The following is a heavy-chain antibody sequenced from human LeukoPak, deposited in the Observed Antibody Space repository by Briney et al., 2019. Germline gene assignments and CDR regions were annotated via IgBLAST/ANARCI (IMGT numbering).Heavy chain of an antibody. CDR2: IIPIFGTA. D-gene: IGHD6-19*01. V-gene: IGHV1-69*05. Sequence: SVKVSCKASGGTFSSYAISWVRQAPGQGLEWMGRIIPIFGTANYAQKLQGRVTMTTDTSTSTAYMELRSLRSDDTAVYYCARETGIAVAAHLNYWGQGTLVTVSS. CDR1: GGTFSSYA. CDR3: ARETGIAVAAHLNY. J-gene: IGHJ4*02.